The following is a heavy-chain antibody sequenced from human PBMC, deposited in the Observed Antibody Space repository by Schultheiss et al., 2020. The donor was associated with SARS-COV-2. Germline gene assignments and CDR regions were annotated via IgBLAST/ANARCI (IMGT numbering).Heavy chain of an antibody. D-gene: IGHD7-27*01. CDR2: IYYSGST. J-gene: IGHJ5*02. Sequence: GSLRLSCAASGFTFSSYAMHWVRQAPGKGLEWIGYIYYSGSTYYNPSLKSRVTMSVDTSKNQFSLKLSSVTAADTAVYYCARDRTLGWFDPWGQGTLVTVSS. CDR3: ARDRTLGWFDP. V-gene: IGHV4-59*12. CDR1: GFTFSSYA.